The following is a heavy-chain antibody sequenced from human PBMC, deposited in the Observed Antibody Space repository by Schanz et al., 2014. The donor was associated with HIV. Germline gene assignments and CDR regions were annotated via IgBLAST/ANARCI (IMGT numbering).Heavy chain of an antibody. V-gene: IGHV3-9*01. Sequence: EVQLVESGGGLVQPGRSLRLSCAASGFTLEDYAMHWVRQAPGKGLEWVSGMSWNRRRIGYGDAVKGRFTISRDNANNFVDLEMNGLRVEDTALYYCAKGIMGATEYYYGMDVWGQGTMVTVS. J-gene: IGHJ6*02. CDR1: GFTLEDYA. CDR2: MSWNRRRI. D-gene: IGHD1-26*01. CDR3: AKGIMGATEYYYGMDV.